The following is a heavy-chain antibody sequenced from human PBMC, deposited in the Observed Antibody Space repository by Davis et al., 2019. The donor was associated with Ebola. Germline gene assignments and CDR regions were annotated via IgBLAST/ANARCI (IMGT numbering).Heavy chain of an antibody. D-gene: IGHD1-26*01. J-gene: IGHJ4*02. V-gene: IGHV3-9*01. CDR3: AKDKYSGSYSGYFDY. Sequence: SLKISCAASGFTFDDYAMHWVRQAPGKGLEWVSGISWNSGSIGYADSVKGRFTISRDNAKNSLYLQMNSLRAEDTALYYCAKDKYSGSYSGYFDYWGQGTLVTVSS. CDR2: ISWNSGSI. CDR1: GFTFDDYA.